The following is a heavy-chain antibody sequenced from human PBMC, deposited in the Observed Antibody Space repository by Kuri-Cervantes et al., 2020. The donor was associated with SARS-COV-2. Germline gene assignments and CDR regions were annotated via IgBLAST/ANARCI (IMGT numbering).Heavy chain of an antibody. V-gene: IGHV3-11*04. J-gene: IGHJ5*02. CDR2: ISSSGNNM. D-gene: IGHD7-27*01. CDR3: ARDLRLGKSLDH. Sequence: GESLKISCAASGFMFNDYCMGWIRQAPGKGLEWVSYISSSGNNMYYADSVKGRFTISRDDAKNSVYLQMNSLRAEDTAVYYCARDLRLGKSLDHWGQGTLVTVSS. CDR1: GFMFNDYC.